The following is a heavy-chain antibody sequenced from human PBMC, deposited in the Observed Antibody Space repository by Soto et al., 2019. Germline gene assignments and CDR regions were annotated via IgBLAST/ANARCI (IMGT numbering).Heavy chain of an antibody. Sequence: SETLPLTCTVSGGSISSGDYYWCWIRQPPGEGLEWIGYIYYSGSTYYNPSLNSRLTISVDTSKNQFSLKLSSVTAADTAVYYCARDRGGMIVLRAAGDNSYSGMDVWGQG. V-gene: IGHV4-30-4*01. D-gene: IGHD2-2*01. J-gene: IGHJ6*02. CDR1: GGSISSGDYY. CDR2: IYYSGST. CDR3: ARDRGGMIVLRAAGDNSYSGMDV.